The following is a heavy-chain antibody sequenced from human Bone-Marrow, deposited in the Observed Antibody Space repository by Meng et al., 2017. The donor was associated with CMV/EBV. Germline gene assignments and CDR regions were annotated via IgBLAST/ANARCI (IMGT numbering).Heavy chain of an antibody. CDR1: GYTFTGYY. Sequence: ASVKVSCKASGYTFTGYYTHWVRQVPGQGLEWMGWINPNSGATNYAQKFQGRVTLTRDTSIGTAYMELSGLRSDDTAVYYCAARYSSGWYYFDYWGQGTLVTVSS. V-gene: IGHV1-2*02. D-gene: IGHD6-19*01. CDR3: AARYSSGWYYFDY. CDR2: INPNSGAT. J-gene: IGHJ4*02.